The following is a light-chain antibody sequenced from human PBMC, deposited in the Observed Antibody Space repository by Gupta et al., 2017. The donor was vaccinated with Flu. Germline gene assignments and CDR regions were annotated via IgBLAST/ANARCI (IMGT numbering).Light chain of an antibody. Sequence: SYALTQPPSVSVSPGQTTSITCSGDKLGDKYACWYQQKPGQSPVLVIHQDSKRPSGIPERFSGSNSGNTATLTISGTQAMDEADYNCQAWDSSTSWVFGGGTKLTVL. V-gene: IGLV3-1*01. CDR2: QDS. CDR3: QAWDSSTSWV. CDR1: KLGDKY. J-gene: IGLJ3*02.